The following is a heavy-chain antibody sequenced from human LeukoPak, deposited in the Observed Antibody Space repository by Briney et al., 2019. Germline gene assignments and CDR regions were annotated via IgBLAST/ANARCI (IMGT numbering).Heavy chain of an antibody. CDR1: GFTFSSYA. Sequence: GGSLRLSCAASGFTFSSYAMHWVRQAPGKGLEWVAVISYDGSNKYYADSVKGRFTISRDNSKNTLYLQMNSLRAEDTAVYYCAKTVGARLWPSYYFDYWGQGTLVTVSS. CDR2: ISYDGSNK. D-gene: IGHD1-26*01. CDR3: AKTVGARLWPSYYFDY. V-gene: IGHV3-30*18. J-gene: IGHJ4*02.